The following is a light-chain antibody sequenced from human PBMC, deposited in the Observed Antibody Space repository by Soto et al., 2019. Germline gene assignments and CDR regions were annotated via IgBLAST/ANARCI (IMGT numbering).Light chain of an antibody. Sequence: DIQMTQSPSTLPASVGDRVTITCRASQSISNWLAWYQQKRGTAPKVLIYHASNFPSGVPSRFSGSGSGKEFPTTIRRLPPDDFANYYCQQYNSYSFGQGTKVDIK. J-gene: IGKJ1*01. CDR1: QSISNW. CDR3: QQYNSYS. V-gene: IGKV1-5*01. CDR2: HAS.